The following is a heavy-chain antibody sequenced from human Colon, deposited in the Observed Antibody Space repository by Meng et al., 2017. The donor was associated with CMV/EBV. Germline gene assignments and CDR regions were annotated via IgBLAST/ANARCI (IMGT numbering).Heavy chain of an antibody. CDR1: GFTFSNYP. CDR2: ISFDGSDQ. CDR3: ARDRYSVAALFLLYYYGMDV. V-gene: IGHV3-30*04. J-gene: IGHJ6*02. Sequence: GGSLRLSCAASGFTFSNYPMHWVRQAPGKGLERVAVISFDGSDQSYADSVRGRFTISRDNSKNTLYLQMNSLRAEDTAMYYCARDRYSVAALFLLYYYGMDVWGQGTTVTVSS. D-gene: IGHD6-6*01.